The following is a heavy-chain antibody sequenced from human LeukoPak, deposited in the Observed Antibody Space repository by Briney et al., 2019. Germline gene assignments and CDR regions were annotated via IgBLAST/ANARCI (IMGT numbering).Heavy chain of an antibody. D-gene: IGHD6-13*01. J-gene: IGHJ4*02. CDR1: GGSFSGYY. Sequence: SETLSLTCGVDGGSFSGYYWNWIRQPPGKGLEWIGEINHSGSTNYNPSLKRRVTISVDTSQNQFSVRLSSVTAADTAVYYCARGRYLTTLGGAAAGFLDYWGQGTVVTVSS. V-gene: IGHV4-34*01. CDR2: INHSGST. CDR3: ARGRYLTTLGGAAAGFLDY.